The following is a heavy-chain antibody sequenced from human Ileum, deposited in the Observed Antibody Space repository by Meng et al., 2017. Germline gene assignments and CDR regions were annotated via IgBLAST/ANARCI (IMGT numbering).Heavy chain of an antibody. D-gene: IGHD2-2*01. CDR1: GYTFTSHY. J-gene: IGHJ4*02. V-gene: IGHV1-46*01. Sequence: QVQLVQSGPEVKKPGASVKLSCKASGYTFTSHYMHWVRQAPGQGLEWVGIINPSGGSTSYAQMFQGRVTMTRDTSTSIVYMELSSLRSEDTAVYYCARDVVMVPSALYYFDYWGQGTLVTVSS. CDR3: ARDVVMVPSALYYFDY. CDR2: INPSGGST.